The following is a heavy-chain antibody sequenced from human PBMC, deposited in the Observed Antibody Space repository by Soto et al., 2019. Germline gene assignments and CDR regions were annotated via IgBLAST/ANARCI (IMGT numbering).Heavy chain of an antibody. CDR1: GYGFTTHA. Sequence: ASVKVSCKASGYGFTTHAMIWVRQAPGQRPEWMGWINTGNGNTRYSPKFQGRVNITRDTSASTAYMELSSLKSEDTAVYYCARGEQLYHYYYGMDVWGQGSTVTVSS. CDR3: ARGEQLYHYYYGMDV. J-gene: IGHJ6*02. CDR2: INTGNGNT. V-gene: IGHV1-3*04.